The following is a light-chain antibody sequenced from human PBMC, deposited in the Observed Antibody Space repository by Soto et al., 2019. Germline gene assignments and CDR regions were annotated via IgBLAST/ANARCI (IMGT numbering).Light chain of an antibody. CDR3: QSYDSSNHVV. CDR2: EDN. CDR1: SGSIASNY. J-gene: IGLJ2*01. Sequence: NFMLTPPHSVSESPGKTVTISCTRSSGSIASNYVQWYQQRPGSAPTTVIYEDNQRPSGVPDRFSGSIDSSSNSASLTISGLKTEDDADCYCQSYDSSNHVVYGGGTKLTVL. V-gene: IGLV6-57*04.